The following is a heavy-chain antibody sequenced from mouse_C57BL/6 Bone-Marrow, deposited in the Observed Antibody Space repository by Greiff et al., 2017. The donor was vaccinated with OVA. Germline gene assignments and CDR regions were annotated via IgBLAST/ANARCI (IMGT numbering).Heavy chain of an antibody. CDR1: GYTFTSYW. V-gene: IGHV1-52*01. J-gene: IGHJ1*03. CDR2: IDPSDSET. D-gene: IGHD2-3*01. Sequence: VQLQQPGAELVRPGSSVKLSCKASGYTFTSYWMHWVKQRPIQGLEWIGNIDPSDSETHSNQKFKDKATLTVDKSSSTAYMQLSSLTCEDSAVYYCARSVTTPVYLDVWGTGTTVTVSS. CDR3: ARSVTTPVYLDV.